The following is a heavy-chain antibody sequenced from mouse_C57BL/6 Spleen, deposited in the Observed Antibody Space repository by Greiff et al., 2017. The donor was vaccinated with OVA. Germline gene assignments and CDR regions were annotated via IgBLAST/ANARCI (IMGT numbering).Heavy chain of an antibody. V-gene: IGHV1-22*01. CDR2: INPNNGGT. J-gene: IGHJ2*01. D-gene: IGHD1-1*01. CDR1: GYTFTDYN. CDR3: ANYYGSSPYYFDY. Sequence: VQLKESGPELVKPGASVKMSCKASGYTFTDYNMHWVKQSHGKSLEWIGYINPNNGGTSYNQKFKGKATLTVNKSSSTAYMELRSLTSEDSAVYYCANYYGSSPYYFDYWGQGTTPQVSS.